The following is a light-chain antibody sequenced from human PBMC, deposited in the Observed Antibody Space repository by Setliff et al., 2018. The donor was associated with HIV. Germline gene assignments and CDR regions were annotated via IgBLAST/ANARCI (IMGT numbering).Light chain of an antibody. CDR1: SSDVGSYKL. CDR2: EVT. Sequence: QSVLTQPASVSGSPGQSITISCTGTSSDVGSYKLVSWYQQHPGKAPKVMIYEVTKRPSGVSNRFSGPKSANTASLTISGLQAEDEADYYCCSYAGSGTLDVFGTGTKVTVL. J-gene: IGLJ1*01. V-gene: IGLV2-23*02. CDR3: CSYAGSGTLDV.